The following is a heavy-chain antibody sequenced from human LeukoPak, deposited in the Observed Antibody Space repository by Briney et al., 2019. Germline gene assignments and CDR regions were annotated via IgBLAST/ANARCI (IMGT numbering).Heavy chain of an antibody. D-gene: IGHD6-13*01. CDR1: GFTFSSYS. V-gene: IGHV3-48*01. CDR3: ARDYETAAGYYYYMDV. Sequence: GGSLRLSCAASGFTFSSYSMNWVRQAPGKGLEWVSYISSSSSTIYYADSVKGRFTISRDNAKNSVYLQMNSLRAEDTAVYYCARDYETAAGYYYYMDVWGEGTTVTVSS. CDR2: ISSSSSTI. J-gene: IGHJ6*03.